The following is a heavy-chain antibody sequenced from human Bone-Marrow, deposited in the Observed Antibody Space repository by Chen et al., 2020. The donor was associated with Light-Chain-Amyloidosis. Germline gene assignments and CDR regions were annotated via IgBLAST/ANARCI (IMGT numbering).Heavy chain of an antibody. V-gene: IGHV3-30*04. CDR1: GFPFSSIT. CDR3: ASIVVVDYGLDV. D-gene: IGHD2-15*01. Sequence: QVQLVESGGGVVQPGRSLRLSCAASGFPFSSITMHWVRQAPGKGLEWRAVIQYDGSHTYYAESVKGRFTISRDNSKNTLYLQMNSLRADDTAVYHCASIVVVDYGLDVWGQGTTVIVSS. J-gene: IGHJ6*02. CDR2: IQYDGSHT.